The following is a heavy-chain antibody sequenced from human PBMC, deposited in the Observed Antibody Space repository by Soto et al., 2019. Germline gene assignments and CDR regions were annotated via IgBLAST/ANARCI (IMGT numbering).Heavy chain of an antibody. Sequence: QVQLQESGPGLVKPSETLSLTCTVSGASISGYYWSWIRKSAGTVLGWIGCIYATGTTDYNPSLKSRVMMSVDTSKKQFSLRLRSVTAADTAVYYCVRDGTKTLRDWFDPWGQGISVTVSS. CDR1: GASISGYY. CDR2: IYATGTT. V-gene: IGHV4-4*07. CDR3: VRDGTKTLRDWFDP. J-gene: IGHJ5*02. D-gene: IGHD1-1*01.